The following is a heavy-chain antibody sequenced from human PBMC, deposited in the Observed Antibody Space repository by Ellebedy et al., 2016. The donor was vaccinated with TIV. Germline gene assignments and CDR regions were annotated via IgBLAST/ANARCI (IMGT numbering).Heavy chain of an antibody. CDR3: AKGRRIAPVGSDLYYYYGMDV. CDR2: ISASGTTT. V-gene: IGHV3-23*01. Sequence: GESLKISCAASGFTFSSYAMTWVRQAPGKGLEWVSGISASGTTTYYADSAKGRFTISRDNSKNTLFLQMNSLRAEDTAVYYCAKGRRIAPVGSDLYYYYGMDVWGQGTTVTVSS. J-gene: IGHJ6*02. D-gene: IGHD6-13*01. CDR1: GFTFSSYA.